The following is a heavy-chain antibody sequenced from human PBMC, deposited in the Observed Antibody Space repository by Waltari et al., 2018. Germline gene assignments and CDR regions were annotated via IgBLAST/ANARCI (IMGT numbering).Heavy chain of an antibody. V-gene: IGHV3-74*01. J-gene: IGHJ6*04. CDR3: AKTGGSGRPADLDV. CDR2: SAPHGGGA. Sequence: EVQLVESGGGVVQPGGSLRLACAASGFIFSDDWIHCARQAPGKGMVGGSRSAPHGGGATTSHSGGGRFTIARDNPTRTVYLEVNSLTDVDTAVYYCAKTGGSGRPADLDVWGKGTTVIVSS. D-gene: IGHD6-25*01. CDR1: GFIFSDDW.